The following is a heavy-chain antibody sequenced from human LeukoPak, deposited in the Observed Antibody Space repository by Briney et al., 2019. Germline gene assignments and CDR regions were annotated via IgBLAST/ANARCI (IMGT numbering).Heavy chain of an antibody. V-gene: IGHV3-23*01. D-gene: IGHD3/OR15-3a*01. CDR3: ARRTGSHSFDY. J-gene: IGHJ4*02. CDR2: VSGSGGRT. Sequence: GGSPRLSCAASGFTFSSYDMSWVRQAPGKGLEWVSVVSGSGGRTYYADSVKGRFTISRDNSKNTLYLQMNSLRAEDTAVYYCARRTGSHSFDYWGQGTLVTVSS. CDR1: GFTFSSYD.